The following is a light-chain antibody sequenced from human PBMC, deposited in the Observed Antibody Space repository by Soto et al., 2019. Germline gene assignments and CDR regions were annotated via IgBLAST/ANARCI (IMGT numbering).Light chain of an antibody. CDR2: LEGSGSY. V-gene: IGLV4-60*03. Sequence: QSVLTQSSSASASLGSSVKLTCTLSSGHSSYIIAWHQQQPGKAPRYLMKLEGSGSYNKGSGVPDRFSGSSSGADRYLTISNLQSEDEADYYCETWASITWVSGGGTKLTVL. CDR1: SGHSSYI. CDR3: ETWASITWV. J-gene: IGLJ3*02.